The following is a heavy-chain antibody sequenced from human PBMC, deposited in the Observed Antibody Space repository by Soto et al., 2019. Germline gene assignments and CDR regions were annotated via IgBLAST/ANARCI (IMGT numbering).Heavy chain of an antibody. D-gene: IGHD3-10*01. CDR2: INHSGST. V-gene: IGHV4-34*01. CDR1: GGSFRGYF. Sequence: PSETLSLTCAVSGGSFRGYFWSWIRQSPGKGLEWIGEINHSGSTNYNPSLKSRVTESVDTSKNQFSLNLTSVTAADTAVYYCARGRVITMVRGGNSHYYGMDVWGQGTTVTVSS. J-gene: IGHJ6*02. CDR3: ARGRVITMVRGGNSHYYGMDV.